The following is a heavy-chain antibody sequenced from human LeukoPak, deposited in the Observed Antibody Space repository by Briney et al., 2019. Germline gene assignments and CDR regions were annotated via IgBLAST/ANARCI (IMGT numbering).Heavy chain of an antibody. Sequence: GESLKISCKSSGYSFTSYWIGWVRQMPGKGLEWMGIIYPGDSDTRYSPSFQGQVTISADKPISTACLQWSSLKASDTAMYYCARSLAYYDSSGYYLGDYWGQGTLVTVSS. CDR1: GYSFTSYW. CDR3: ARSLAYYDSSGYYLGDY. V-gene: IGHV5-51*04. CDR2: IYPGDSDT. D-gene: IGHD3-22*01. J-gene: IGHJ4*02.